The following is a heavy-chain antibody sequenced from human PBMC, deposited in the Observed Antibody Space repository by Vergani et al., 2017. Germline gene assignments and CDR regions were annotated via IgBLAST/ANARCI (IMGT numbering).Heavy chain of an antibody. CDR3: ARDRVKGSGYDRGVEYYYYGMDV. J-gene: IGHJ6*02. D-gene: IGHD5-12*01. Sequence: QVQLVQSGAEVKKPGSSVKVSCKASGGTFSSYAISWVRQAPGQGLEWMGRIIPILGIANYAQKFQGRVTITADKSTSTAYMELSSLRSEDTAVYYCARDRVKGSGYDRGVEYYYYGMDVWGQGTTVTVSS. CDR2: IIPILGIA. V-gene: IGHV1-69*04. CDR1: GGTFSSYA.